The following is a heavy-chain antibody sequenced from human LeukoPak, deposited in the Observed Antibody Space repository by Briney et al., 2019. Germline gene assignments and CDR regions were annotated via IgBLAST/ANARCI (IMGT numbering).Heavy chain of an antibody. CDR1: GYTFTSYG. CDR2: INPHSGKT. V-gene: IGHV1-8*02. CDR3: ARLSSHYGDYKVDP. D-gene: IGHD4-17*01. J-gene: IGHJ5*02. Sequence: ASVKVSCKASGYTFTSYGISWVRQATGQGLEWMGWINPHSGKTGYAQKFQGRVTMTTDTSASTAYMELSSLRSEDTAVYYCARLSSHYGDYKVDPWGQGTLVTVSS.